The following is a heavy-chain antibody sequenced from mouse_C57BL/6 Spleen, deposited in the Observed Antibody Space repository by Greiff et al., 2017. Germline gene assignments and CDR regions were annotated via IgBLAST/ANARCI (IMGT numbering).Heavy chain of an antibody. D-gene: IGHD3-2*02. J-gene: IGHJ3*01. V-gene: IGHV1-55*01. Sequence: VQLQQPGAELVKPGASVKMSCKASGYTFTSYWITWVQQRPVQGLEWIGDIYPGSGSTKYHEKFKSKVTLTVDTASRTTYMQLSSLTSEDSAFYYCARFGTAQAVWFAYWGQGTLVTVSA. CDR3: ARFGTAQAVWFAY. CDR1: GYTFTSYW. CDR2: IYPGSGST.